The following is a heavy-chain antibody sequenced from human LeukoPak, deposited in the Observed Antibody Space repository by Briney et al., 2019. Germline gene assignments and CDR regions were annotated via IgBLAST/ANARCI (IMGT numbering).Heavy chain of an antibody. CDR3: ARDHIVVVTATYYYYYGMDV. V-gene: IGHV3-74*01. D-gene: IGHD2-21*02. Sequence: GGSLILSCAASGFTFSSYWMHWVRQAPGKGLVWVSRINSDGSSTSYADSVKGRFTISRDNAKNTLYLQMNSLRAEDTAVYYCARDHIVVVTATYYYYYGMDVWGQGTTVTVSS. CDR2: INSDGSST. J-gene: IGHJ6*02. CDR1: GFTFSSYW.